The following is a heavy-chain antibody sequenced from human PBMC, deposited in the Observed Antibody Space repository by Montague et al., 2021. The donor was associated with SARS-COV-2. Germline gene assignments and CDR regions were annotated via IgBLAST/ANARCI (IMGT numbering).Heavy chain of an antibody. J-gene: IGHJ4*02. CDR2: LLSSRNT. CDR3: VRTGDAYTRYYFDY. CDR1: GVVVLRRS. D-gene: IGHD5-24*01. V-gene: IGHV4-4*07. Sequence: SETLSLTCSVSGVVVLRRSSDEHPPDLRSPLEFVCRLLSSRNTSSNPSLKSRVTISIDTSKNQFSLRLSSVTAADTAVYYCVRTGDAYTRYYFDYWGQGTLVTVYS.